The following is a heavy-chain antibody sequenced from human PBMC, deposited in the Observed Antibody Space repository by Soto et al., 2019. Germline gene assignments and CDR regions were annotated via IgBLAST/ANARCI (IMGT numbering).Heavy chain of an antibody. D-gene: IGHD5-18*01. J-gene: IGHJ6*02. CDR2: IYYSGST. V-gene: IGHV4-59*01. CDR3: ARYVDTAMVKGGYYDVMDG. Sequence: SETLSLTCTVSGGSISSYYWSWIRQPPGKGLEWVGYIYYSGSTNYNPSLKSRVTISVDTSKNQFSLKLSSVTAADTAVDYFARYVDTAMVKGGYYDVMDGWGQGTTVTVSS. CDR1: GGSISSYY.